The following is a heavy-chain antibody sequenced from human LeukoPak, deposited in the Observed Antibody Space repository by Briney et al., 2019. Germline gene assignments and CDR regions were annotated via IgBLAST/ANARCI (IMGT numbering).Heavy chain of an antibody. CDR3: ARGSGFQYRGITTNYYMDV. CDR1: GYTFTSYA. Sequence: ASVKVSCKASGYTFTSYAMNWVRQAPGQGLEWMGWINTNTGNPTYAQGFTGRFVFSLDTSVSTAYLQISSLKAEDTAVYYCARGSGFQYRGITTNYYMDVWGKGTTVTVSS. V-gene: IGHV7-4-1*02. CDR2: INTNTGNP. D-gene: IGHD3-22*01. J-gene: IGHJ6*03.